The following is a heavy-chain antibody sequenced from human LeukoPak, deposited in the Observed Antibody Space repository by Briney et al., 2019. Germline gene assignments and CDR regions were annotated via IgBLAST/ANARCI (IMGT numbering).Heavy chain of an antibody. CDR1: GFTLSGYS. CDR3: AKAWTGVTPPMTPEYFQH. V-gene: IGHV3-21*01. D-gene: IGHD3/OR15-3a*01. CDR2: ISSSSSYL. Sequence: PGGSLRLSCAASGFTLSGYSGNWVGQAPGKGLEGVGSISSSSSYLYYADSVKGPFTIPRDKAKNSLYLPMNSLRAEYTAVYYCAKAWTGVTPPMTPEYFQHWGQGTLVTVSS. J-gene: IGHJ1*01.